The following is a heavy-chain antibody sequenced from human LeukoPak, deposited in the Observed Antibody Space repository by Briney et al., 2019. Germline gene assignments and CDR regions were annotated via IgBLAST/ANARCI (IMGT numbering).Heavy chain of an antibody. D-gene: IGHD3-22*01. J-gene: IGHJ6*03. CDR1: GGSISSYY. Sequence: SETLSLTCTVSGGSISSYYWSWIRQPAGKGLEWIGRIYTSGSTNYNPSLKSRVTMSVDTSKNQFSLKLSSVTAADTAVYYCAGVGDSSGGAYYYYMDVWGKGTTVTVSS. V-gene: IGHV4-4*07. CDR3: AGVGDSSGGAYYYYMDV. CDR2: IYTSGST.